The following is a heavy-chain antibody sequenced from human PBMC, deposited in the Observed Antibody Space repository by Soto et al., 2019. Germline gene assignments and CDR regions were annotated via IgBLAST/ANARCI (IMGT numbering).Heavy chain of an antibody. CDR2: IIPILGIA. D-gene: IGHD2-2*01. CDR1: GGTFSSYT. J-gene: IGHJ6*02. Sequence: SVKVSCKASGGTFSSYTISWVRQAPGQGLEWMGRIIPILGIANYAQNFQCQVTISADKSISTAYLQWSSLKASDTAMYYCARRLIYCSSTSCYDKGHHYHGMDVWGQGTTVTVSS. CDR3: ARRLIYCSSTSCYDKGHHYHGMDV. V-gene: IGHV1-69*02.